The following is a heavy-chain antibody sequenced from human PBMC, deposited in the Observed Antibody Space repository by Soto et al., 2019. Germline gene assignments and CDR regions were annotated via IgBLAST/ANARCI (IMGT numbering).Heavy chain of an antibody. CDR1: AFTFSSYG. CDR3: ARDSRGWYRDIDY. V-gene: IGHV3-33*01. CDR2: IWFDGSNK. J-gene: IGHJ4*02. D-gene: IGHD6-19*01. Sequence: PGWYLRLSYAASAFTFSSYGMHWVRQAPGKGLEWVAVIWFDGSNKYYADSVKGRFTISRDNSKDTLHLQMNSLRAEDTAVYYCARDSRGWYRDIDYWGQGTLVTSP.